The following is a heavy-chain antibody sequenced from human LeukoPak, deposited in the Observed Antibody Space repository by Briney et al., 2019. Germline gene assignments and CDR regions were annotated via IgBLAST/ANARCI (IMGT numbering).Heavy chain of an antibody. CDR3: ARGSSWYGDY. D-gene: IGHD6-13*01. J-gene: IGHJ4*02. Sequence: ASVKVSCKASGYTFTSYYMHWVRQAPGQGLEWMGRINPNSGGTNYAQKFQGRVTMTRDTSISTVYMELSSLRSEDTAVYYCARGSSWYGDYWGQGTLVTVSS. CDR1: GYTFTSYY. V-gene: IGHV1-2*06. CDR2: INPNSGGT.